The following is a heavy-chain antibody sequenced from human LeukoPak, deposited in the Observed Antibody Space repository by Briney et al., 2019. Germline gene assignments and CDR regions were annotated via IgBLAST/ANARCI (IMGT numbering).Heavy chain of an antibody. V-gene: IGHV4-34*01. J-gene: IGHJ4*02. Sequence: SETLSLTCAVYGGSFSGYYWSWIRQPPGKGLEWIGEINHSGSTNYNPSLKSRVPISVDTSKNQFSLKLSSVTAADTAVYYCAREPLLLWFGEYTWGQGTLVTVSS. CDR1: GGSFSGYY. CDR3: AREPLLLWFGEYT. D-gene: IGHD3-10*01. CDR2: INHSGST.